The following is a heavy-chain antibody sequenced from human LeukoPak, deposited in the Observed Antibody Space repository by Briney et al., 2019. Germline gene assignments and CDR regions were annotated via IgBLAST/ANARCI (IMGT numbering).Heavy chain of an antibody. CDR3: ARMSETRNDYGDSYYFDY. CDR1: GGSINSGGYY. V-gene: IGHV4-31*03. D-gene: IGHD4-17*01. Sequence: SETLSLTCTVSGGSINSGGYYWSWIRQHPGKGLEWIGYIYYSGSTYYNPSLKSRVTISLDTSRTRFSLNLSSVTDADTAVYYCARMSETRNDYGDSYYFDYWGQGTLVTVSS. J-gene: IGHJ4*02. CDR2: IYYSGST.